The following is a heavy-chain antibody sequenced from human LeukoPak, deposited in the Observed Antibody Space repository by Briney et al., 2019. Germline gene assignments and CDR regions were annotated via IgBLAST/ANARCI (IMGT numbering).Heavy chain of an antibody. D-gene: IGHD3-3*01. CDR1: GGSINNYY. CDR3: ARLVSPDQYDFWSGYYRFGWFDP. CDR2: IYETGHT. J-gene: IGHJ5*02. V-gene: IGHV4-59*08. Sequence: SETLSLTCTVSGGSINNYYWSWIRQPPGKGLEWIAYIYETGHTGYNPSLKSRVTISVDTSKNQFSLKLSSVTAADTAVYYCARLVSPDQYDFWSGYYRFGWFDPWGQGTLVTVSS.